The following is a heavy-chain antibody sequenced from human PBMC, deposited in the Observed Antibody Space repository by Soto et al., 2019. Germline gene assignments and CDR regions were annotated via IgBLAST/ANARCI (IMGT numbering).Heavy chain of an antibody. CDR2: ISYDGSNK. D-gene: IGHD3-22*01. V-gene: IGHV3-30-3*01. CDR3: AREWDYYDSSAQGFFDY. J-gene: IGHJ4*02. Sequence: GGSLRLSCAASGFTFSSYAMHWVRQAPGKGLEWVAVISYDGSNKYYADSVKGRFTISRDNSKNTLYLQMNSLRAEDTAVYYCAREWDYYDSSAQGFFDYWGQGTLVTVSS. CDR1: GFTFSSYA.